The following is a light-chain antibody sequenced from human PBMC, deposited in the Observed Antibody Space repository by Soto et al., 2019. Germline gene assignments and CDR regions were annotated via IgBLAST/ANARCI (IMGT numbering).Light chain of an antibody. V-gene: IGLV3-1*01. CDR2: QDT. CDR3: QAWDSSTRV. CDR1: KLGDKY. Sequence: SYELTQPPSLSVSPGQTASITCSGDKLGDKYACWYQQKPGQSPVLVIYQDTKRPSGIPERFSGSNSGNTATLTISGTQAMDEADYYCQAWDSSTRVFGTGTKLTVL. J-gene: IGLJ1*01.